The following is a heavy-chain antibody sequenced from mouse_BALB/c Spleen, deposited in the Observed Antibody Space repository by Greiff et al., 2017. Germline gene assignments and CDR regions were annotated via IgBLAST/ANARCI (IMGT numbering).Heavy chain of an antibody. J-gene: IGHJ3*01. CDR1: GFSLTSYG. CDR3: ARDNRDYYRTVFAY. Sequence: QVQLKESGPGLVAPSQSLSITCTVSGFSLTSYGIHWVRQPPGKGLEWLGVIWAGGSTNYNSALMSRLSISKDNSKSQVFLKMNSLQTDDTAMYYCARDNRDYYRTVFAYWGQGTLVTVSA. D-gene: IGHD2-14*01. V-gene: IGHV2-9*02. CDR2: IWAGGST.